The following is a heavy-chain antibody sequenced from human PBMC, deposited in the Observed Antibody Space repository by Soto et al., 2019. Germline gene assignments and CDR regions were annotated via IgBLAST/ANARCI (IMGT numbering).Heavy chain of an antibody. CDR2: TSPNYADA. V-gene: IGHV1-18*04. Sequence: ASVKVSCKASGYTFSRYAISWVRQAPGQGLEWVAWTSPNYADANNAQKLQGRVTLTTDESTGTAYMELRSLRSEDTAVYYCARGERESCIDGWGDSFDFWGQ. CDR1: GYTFSRYA. J-gene: IGHJ4*02. CDR3: ARGERESCIDGWGDSFDF. D-gene: IGHD2-15*01.